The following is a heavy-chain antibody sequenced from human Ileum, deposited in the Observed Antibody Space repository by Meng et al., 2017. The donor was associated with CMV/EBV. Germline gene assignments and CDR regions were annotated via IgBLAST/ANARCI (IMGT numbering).Heavy chain of an antibody. V-gene: IGHV4-34*01. CDR2: IDHTGST. CDR3: ARGGGTPIRGVLPFDF. D-gene: IGHD3-10*01. CDR1: GGSFIPYY. Sequence: QALLQQWGSGLLMPSETLFLTCAVDGGSFIPYYWSWIHQSPGKGLEWIAEIDHTGSTNYNPSLRSRVTISIDTSSSHFSLNLTSATAADTAVYYCARGGGTPIRGVLPFDFWGRGTLVTVSS. J-gene: IGHJ4*02.